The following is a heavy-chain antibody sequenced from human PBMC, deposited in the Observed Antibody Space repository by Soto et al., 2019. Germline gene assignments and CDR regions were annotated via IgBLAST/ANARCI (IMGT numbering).Heavy chain of an antibody. D-gene: IGHD6-6*01. CDR2: INPSGGST. CDR1: GYTFTSYY. V-gene: IGHV1-46*01. J-gene: IGHJ4*02. Sequence: ASVKVSCKASGYTFTSYYMHWVRQAPGQGLEWMGIINPSGGSTSYAQKFQGRVTMTRDTSTSTVYMELSSLRSEDTAVYFCVTSSIEPRIFMYPFDCWGLGTLVTVSS. CDR3: VTSSIEPRIFMYPFDC.